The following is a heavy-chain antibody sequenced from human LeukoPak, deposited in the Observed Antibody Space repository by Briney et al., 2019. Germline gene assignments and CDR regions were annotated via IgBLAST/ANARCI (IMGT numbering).Heavy chain of an antibody. D-gene: IGHD6-13*01. CDR2: IKQDGSEK. J-gene: IGHJ4*02. Sequence: GGSLRLSCAASGFTFSSYWMSWVRQAPGKGLEWVANIKQDGSEKYYVDSVKGRFTISRDNAKNSLYLQMNSLRAEDTAVYYCASETWAALFDYWGQGTLVTVSS. CDR1: GFTFSSYW. CDR3: ASETWAALFDY. V-gene: IGHV3-7*01.